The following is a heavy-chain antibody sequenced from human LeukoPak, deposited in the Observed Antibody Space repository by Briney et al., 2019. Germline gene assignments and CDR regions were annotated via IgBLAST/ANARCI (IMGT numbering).Heavy chain of an antibody. CDR1: GGSISSSSYY. CDR2: IYYSGST. V-gene: IGHV4-39*01. Sequence: PSETLSLTCTVSGGSISSSSYYWGWIRQPPGKGLEWIGSIYYSGSTYYNPSLKSRVTISVDTSKNQFSLKLSSVTAADTAVYYCATLPVVVAATLFDYWGQGTLVTVSS. CDR3: ATLPVVVAATLFDY. D-gene: IGHD2-15*01. J-gene: IGHJ4*02.